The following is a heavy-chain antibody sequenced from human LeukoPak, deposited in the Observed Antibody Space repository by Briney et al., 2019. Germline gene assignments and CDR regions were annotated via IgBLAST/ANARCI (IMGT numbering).Heavy chain of an antibody. V-gene: IGHV3-30*02. CDR1: GFTFSSYG. D-gene: IGHD2-8*01. Sequence: GGSLRLSCAASGFTFSSYGMHWVRQAPGKGLEWVAVIWYGGSNKYYADSVKGRFTISRDNSKNTLYLQMNSLRAEDTAVYYCAKAFWANGYYFDYWGQGTLVTVSS. CDR2: IWYGGSNK. J-gene: IGHJ4*02. CDR3: AKAFWANGYYFDY.